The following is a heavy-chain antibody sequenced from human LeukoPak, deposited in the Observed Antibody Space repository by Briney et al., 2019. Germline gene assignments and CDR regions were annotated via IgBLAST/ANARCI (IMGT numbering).Heavy chain of an antibody. CDR1: GFTLSSYG. CDR3: AKEGSSSSDSVDV. D-gene: IGHD6-6*01. V-gene: IGHV3-30*02. Sequence: GGSLRLSCAASGFTLSSYGMHWARQAPGKGLVRVAFIRLVGIKKYYGDTVKGRFTISRDNSKNTLFLQMNSLRAEDTAVYYCAKEGSSSSDSVDVWGKGTTVTVSA. J-gene: IGHJ6*04. CDR2: IRLVGIKK.